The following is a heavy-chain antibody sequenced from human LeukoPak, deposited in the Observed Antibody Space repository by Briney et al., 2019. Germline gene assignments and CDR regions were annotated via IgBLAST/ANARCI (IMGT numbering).Heavy chain of an antibody. D-gene: IGHD2-21*01. V-gene: IGHV3-30-3*01. Sequence: GGSLRLSCVASGFTFSSYAMHWVRQAPGKGLEWVAVISYDGSNKYYADSVKGRFTISRDNSKNTLYLQMNSLRAEDTAVYYCARGRKVIAPPGAFDIWGQGTMVTVSS. CDR2: ISYDGSNK. CDR3: ARGRKVIAPPGAFDI. J-gene: IGHJ3*02. CDR1: GFTFSSYA.